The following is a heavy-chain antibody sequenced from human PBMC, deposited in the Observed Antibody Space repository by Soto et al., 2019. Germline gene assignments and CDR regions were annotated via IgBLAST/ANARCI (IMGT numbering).Heavy chain of an antibody. V-gene: IGHV4-34*01. D-gene: IGHD1-26*01. J-gene: IGHJ4*02. Sequence: SETLSLTCAAYGGSFSGYYWSWIRQPPGKGLEWIGEINHSGNTNYNPSLKSRVTISVDKSKNQFSLKLSSVTAADTAVYYCARDPKVGARRGYDYWGQGTLVTVSS. CDR3: ARDPKVGARRGYDY. CDR1: GGSFSGYY. CDR2: INHSGNT.